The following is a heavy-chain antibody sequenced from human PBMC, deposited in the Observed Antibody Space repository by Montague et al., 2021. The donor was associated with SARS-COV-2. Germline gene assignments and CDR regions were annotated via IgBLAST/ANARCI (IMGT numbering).Heavy chain of an antibody. CDR3: ARGSYGCDAFDV. D-gene: IGHD5-18*01. Sequence: SETLSLTCTVSGGSIGSYYWSWIRQPPGKGLEWIGYIYYSGSTNYNPSLKSRVTISLDTSKNQFSLKLNSVTAADTAVYYCARGSYGCDAFDVWGQGTMVTVSS. CDR2: IYYSGST. CDR1: GGSIGSYY. V-gene: IGHV4-59*01. J-gene: IGHJ3*01.